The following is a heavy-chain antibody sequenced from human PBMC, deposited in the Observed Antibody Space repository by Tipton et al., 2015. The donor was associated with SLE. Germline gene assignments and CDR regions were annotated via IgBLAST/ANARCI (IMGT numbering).Heavy chain of an antibody. D-gene: IGHD1-1*01. CDR3: AAELERQCFDY. CDR1: NGSISSGSYY. CDR2: VYTTGST. Sequence: TLSLTCIVSNGSISSGSYYWSWFRQPAGKGLEWIGRVYTTGSTNYNPSLKSRVSISIDTSKNQFSLKMNSITAADAAVYYCAAELERQCFDYWGQGTLVTVSS. V-gene: IGHV4-61*02. J-gene: IGHJ4*02.